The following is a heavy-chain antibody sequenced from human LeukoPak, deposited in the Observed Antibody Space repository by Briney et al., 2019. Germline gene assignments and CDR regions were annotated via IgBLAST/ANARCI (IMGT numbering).Heavy chain of an antibody. Sequence: GGSLRLSCAASGFTFSSYWMHWVRQAPGKGLEWVSSISSSSSYIYYADSVKGRFTISRDNAKNSLYLQMNSLRAEDTAVYYCARAPSLLWFGELDYWGQGTLVTVSS. CDR3: ARAPSLLWFGELDY. CDR2: ISSSSSYI. J-gene: IGHJ4*02. D-gene: IGHD3-10*01. CDR1: GFTFSSYW. V-gene: IGHV3-21*01.